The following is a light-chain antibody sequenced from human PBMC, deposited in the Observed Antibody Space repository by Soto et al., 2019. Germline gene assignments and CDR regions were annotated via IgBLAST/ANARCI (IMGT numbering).Light chain of an antibody. J-gene: IGKJ5*01. CDR3: QQRSNWPHSIT. CDR2: DTS. Sequence: EFVLTQSPGTLSLSPGERATLSCRASQSLANSFIAWYQQKPGQAPRLLIYDTSSRASGIPDRFSGSGSGTDFTLTISRLEPEDFAVYYCQQRSNWPHSITFGQGTRLEIK. V-gene: IGKV3D-20*02. CDR1: QSLANSF.